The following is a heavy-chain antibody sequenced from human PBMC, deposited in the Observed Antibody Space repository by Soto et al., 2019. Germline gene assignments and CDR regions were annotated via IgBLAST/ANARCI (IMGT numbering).Heavy chain of an antibody. Sequence: QVQLQQWGAGLLKPSETLSLTCAVYGGFVSSGSYYWSWIRQPPGKGLEWIGEMSHSGGTHFTPSLKSRVTISVDTSKNQFSLQRSSVTAADTALYYCARVERGTATTVVDAFDIWGPGTMVTVSS. CDR2: MSHSGGT. CDR3: ARVERGTATTVVDAFDI. D-gene: IGHD1-1*01. CDR1: GGFVSSGSYY. V-gene: IGHV4-34*01. J-gene: IGHJ3*02.